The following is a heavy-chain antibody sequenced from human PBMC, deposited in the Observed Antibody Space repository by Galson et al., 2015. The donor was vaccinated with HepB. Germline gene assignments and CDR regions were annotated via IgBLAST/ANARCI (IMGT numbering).Heavy chain of an antibody. V-gene: IGHV3-23*01. CDR2: ISESGGYT. CDR1: GFTFSSYA. Sequence: SLRLSCAASGFTFSSYAMTWVRQAPGKGLEWVSSISESGGYTDYADSVKGRFTISRDNSKNTLFLRMHSLRADDTAVYYCAKHEGQHWGQGTLVPVSS. CDR3: AKHEGQH. J-gene: IGHJ1*01.